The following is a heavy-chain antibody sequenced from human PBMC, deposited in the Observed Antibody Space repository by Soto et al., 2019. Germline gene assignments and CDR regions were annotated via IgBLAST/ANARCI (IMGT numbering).Heavy chain of an antibody. CDR2: MNPNSGNT. J-gene: IGHJ3*02. CDR1: GYTFTSYD. CDR3: ESSGGSWYREANDVFDI. V-gene: IGHV1-8*01. Sequence: ASVKVSCKASGYTFTSYDINWVRQATGQGLEWMGWMNPNSGNTGYAQKFQGRVTMTRNTSISTAYMELSSLRSEDTAVYYCESSGGSWYREANDVFDIWGKGTMVTVSS. D-gene: IGHD2-15*01.